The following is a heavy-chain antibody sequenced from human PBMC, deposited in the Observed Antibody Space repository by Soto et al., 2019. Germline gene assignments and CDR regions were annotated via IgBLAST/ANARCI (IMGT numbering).Heavy chain of an antibody. J-gene: IGHJ4*02. V-gene: IGHV3-64D*06. CDR1: GFSFSSYA. CDR2: ISSNGGPT. CDR3: VKDRWVDF. Sequence: GSLRLSCSVSGFSFSSYAMHWVRQAPGKGLEYVSSISSNGGPTYYVDSVKGRFTISRDNSKNTLYLQMSSLRPDDTAVYYCVKDRWVDFWGQGALVTVSS. D-gene: IGHD1-26*01.